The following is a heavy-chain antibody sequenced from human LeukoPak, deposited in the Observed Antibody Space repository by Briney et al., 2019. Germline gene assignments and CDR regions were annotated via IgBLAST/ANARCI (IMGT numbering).Heavy chain of an antibody. V-gene: IGHV3-7*04. CDR1: GFTFTSYW. CDR3: ARDTPAERGYSYGPAV. Sequence: GGSLRLSCAASGFTFTSYWMSWVRQAPGKGLEWVANIKQDGSEKYYVDSAKGRFTISRDNAKNSLYLQMNSLRAEDTAVFYCARDTPAERGYSYGPAVGGQPASVTVSS. J-gene: IGHJ6*02. D-gene: IGHD5-18*01. CDR2: IKQDGSEK.